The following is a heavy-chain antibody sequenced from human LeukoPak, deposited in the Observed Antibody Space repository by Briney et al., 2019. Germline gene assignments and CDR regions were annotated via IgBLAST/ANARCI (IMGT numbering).Heavy chain of an antibody. CDR1: GVSISSSNSY. Sequence: SETLSLTCTVSGVSISSSNSYWGWIRQPPGKGLEWIGSIYYSGNTYYNASLKSQVSISIDTSKNQFSLKLSSVTAADTAVYYCARDYKVVGADFDYWGQGTLVTVSS. V-gene: IGHV4-39*07. CDR2: IYYSGNT. J-gene: IGHJ4*02. CDR3: ARDYKVVGADFDY. D-gene: IGHD2-15*01.